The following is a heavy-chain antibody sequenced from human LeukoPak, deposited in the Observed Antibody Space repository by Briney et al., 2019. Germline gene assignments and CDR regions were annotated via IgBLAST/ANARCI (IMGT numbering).Heavy chain of an antibody. V-gene: IGHV3-23*01. CDR2: ISESGSNT. CDR1: GFTFTRYV. CDR3: ANRHDSSGYFFNY. Sequence: PGGSLRLSCVTSGFTFTRYVMSWVRQAPGKGLEWVSSISESGSNTYYADSVKGRFSISRGNSKNILYLQMGSLRAEDTAAYYCANRHDSSGYFFNYWGQGTLVTVSS. J-gene: IGHJ4*02. D-gene: IGHD3-22*01.